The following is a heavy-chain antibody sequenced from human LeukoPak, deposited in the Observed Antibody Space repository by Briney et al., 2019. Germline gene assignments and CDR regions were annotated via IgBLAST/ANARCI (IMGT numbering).Heavy chain of an antibody. V-gene: IGHV4-59*01. CDR2: IYYSGST. D-gene: IGHD6-13*01. CDR3: ASSSWYNYYYYYYMDV. Sequence: SETLSLTCTVSGGSISSYYWGWIRQPPGKGLEWVGDIYYSGSTNYNPSLKSRVTISVDTSKNQFSLKLSSVTAADTAVYYCASSSWYNYYYYYYMDVWGKGTAVTVSS. CDR1: GGSISSYY. J-gene: IGHJ6*03.